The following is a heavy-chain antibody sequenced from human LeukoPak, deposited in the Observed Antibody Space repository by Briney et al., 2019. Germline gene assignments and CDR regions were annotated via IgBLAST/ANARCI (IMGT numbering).Heavy chain of an antibody. CDR1: GYSISSGYY. D-gene: IGHD3-10*01. Sequence: SETLSLACNVSGYSISSGYYWGWIRQPPGKGLEWIGSIYHSGSTYYTPSLKSRVTMSVDTSKNQFSLRLSSVTAADTAVYYCARLWDYYDYIDLWGPGTLVTVSS. J-gene: IGHJ4*02. V-gene: IGHV4-38-2*02. CDR3: ARLWDYYDYIDL. CDR2: IYHSGST.